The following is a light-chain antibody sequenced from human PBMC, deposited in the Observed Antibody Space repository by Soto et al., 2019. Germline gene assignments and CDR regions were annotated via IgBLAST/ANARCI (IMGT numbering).Light chain of an antibody. CDR3: QQYDSSPVT. CDR1: QSVSSSY. Sequence: EIVLTQSPGTLSLSPGERATLSCRASQSVSSSYLAWYQKTPGQAPRLLIYGSSSRATCIPDMFSGSGSGTYFPLTISRLEPEDVALYYWQQYDSSPVTFGEGTQVEIK. CDR2: GSS. V-gene: IGKV3-20*01. J-gene: IGKJ4*01.